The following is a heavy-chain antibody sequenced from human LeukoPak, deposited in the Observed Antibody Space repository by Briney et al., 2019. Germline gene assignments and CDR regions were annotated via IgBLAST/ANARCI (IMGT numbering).Heavy chain of an antibody. CDR3: ARRDGYNNWSDPY. CDR2: INHSGST. CDR1: GGSFSGYY. Sequence: PSETLSLTCAVYGGSFSGYYWSWIRQPPGKGLEWIGEINHSGSTNYNPSLKSRVTISVDTSKNQFSLKLSSVTAADTAVYYCARRDGYNNWSDPYWGQGTLVTVSS. J-gene: IGHJ4*02. V-gene: IGHV4-34*01. D-gene: IGHD5-24*01.